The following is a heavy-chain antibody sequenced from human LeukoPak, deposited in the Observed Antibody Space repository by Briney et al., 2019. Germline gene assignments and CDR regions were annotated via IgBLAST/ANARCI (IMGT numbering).Heavy chain of an antibody. J-gene: IGHJ4*02. CDR2: INHSGST. V-gene: IGHV4-34*01. Sequence: SETLSLTCAVYGGSFSGYYWSWIRQPPGKGLEWIGEINHSGSTNYNPSLKSRVTISVDTSKNQFSLKLSSVTAADTAVYYCARRRGGYTRKGFDYWGQGTLVTVSS. CDR1: GGSFSGYY. CDR3: ARRRGGYTRKGFDY. D-gene: IGHD5-12*01.